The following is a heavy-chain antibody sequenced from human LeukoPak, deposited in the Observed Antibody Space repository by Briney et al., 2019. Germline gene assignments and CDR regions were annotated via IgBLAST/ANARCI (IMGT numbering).Heavy chain of an antibody. CDR3: ARRRDYKFVVPVDY. V-gene: IGHV4-34*01. D-gene: IGHD2-21*01. J-gene: IGHJ4*02. CDR1: GGSFSGYY. CDR2: INHSGST. Sequence: PSETLSLTCAVYGGSFSGYYWSWIRQPPGKGLEWIGEINHSGSTNYNPSLKSRVTISVDTSKNQFSLKLSSVTAADTAVYYCARRRDYKFVVPVDYWGQGTLVTVSS.